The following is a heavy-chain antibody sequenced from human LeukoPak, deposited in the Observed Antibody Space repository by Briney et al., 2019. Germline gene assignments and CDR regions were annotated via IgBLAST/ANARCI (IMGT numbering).Heavy chain of an antibody. Sequence: GGSLRLSCAVSGFPFSDSWMYWVRQAPGKGLEGVANIKKDGSGISYVESVKGRFIISRDNSRNSLYLQMNSLKVEDTAVYFCAGGNAMDVWGKGTAVTVYS. CDR3: AGGNAMDV. J-gene: IGHJ6*04. CDR1: GFPFSDSW. CDR2: IKKDGSGI. V-gene: IGHV3-7*03.